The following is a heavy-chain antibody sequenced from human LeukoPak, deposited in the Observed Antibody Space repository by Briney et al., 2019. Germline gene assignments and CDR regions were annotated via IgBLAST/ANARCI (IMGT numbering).Heavy chain of an antibody. CDR1: GFTFSSYS. V-gene: IGHV3-48*01. J-gene: IGHJ3*02. CDR3: ASEWAVDSCGI. Sequence: GGSLRLSCAASGFTFSSYSMNWVRQAPGKGLEWVSYISSSSSTIYYADSVKGRFTISRDNAKNSLYLQMNSLRAEDTAVYDCASEWAVDSCGIWGQGTMVTVSS. CDR2: ISSSSSTI. D-gene: IGHD6-19*01.